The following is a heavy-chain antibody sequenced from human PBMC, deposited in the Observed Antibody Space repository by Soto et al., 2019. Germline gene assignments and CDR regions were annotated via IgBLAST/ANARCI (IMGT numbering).Heavy chain of an antibody. J-gene: IGHJ3*02. CDR3: ARDQQLASDAFDI. CDR2: INPNGGST. V-gene: IGHV1-46*01. D-gene: IGHD6-13*01. Sequence: ASVKVSCKASGNTFTGYYIHWVRQAPGQGLEWMGIINPNGGSTSYAQKFQGRVTMTRDTSTSTVYMELSSLRSEDTAVYYCARDQQLASDAFDIWGQGTMVTVSS. CDR1: GNTFTGYY.